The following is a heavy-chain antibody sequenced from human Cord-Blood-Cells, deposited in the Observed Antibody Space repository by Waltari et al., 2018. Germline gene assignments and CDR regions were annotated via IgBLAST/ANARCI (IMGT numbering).Heavy chain of an antibody. V-gene: IGHV1-2*02. CDR3: AREIKGVAAAGGAFDI. Sequence: QVQLVQSGAEVKKPGASVKVSCKASGYTFTGYYMHWVRQAPGQGLEWRGWINPNSGGTNYAQKVQGRVTMTRDTSISTAYMELSRLRSDDTAVYYCAREIKGVAAAGGAFDIWGQGTMVTVSS. CDR1: GYTFTGYY. D-gene: IGHD6-13*01. J-gene: IGHJ3*02. CDR2: INPNSGGT.